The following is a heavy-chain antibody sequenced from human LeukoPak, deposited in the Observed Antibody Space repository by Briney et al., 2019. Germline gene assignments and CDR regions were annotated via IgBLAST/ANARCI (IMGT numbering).Heavy chain of an antibody. D-gene: IGHD6-13*01. J-gene: IGHJ5*02. V-gene: IGHV4-59*01. CDR3: ARGCSAGTPHNWFDP. CDR2: IYYSGST. Sequence: SETLSLTCTVSGGSISGYYWSWIRQPPGKGLEWIGYIYYSGSTNYIPSLKSRVTISVDTSKNQFSLKLSSVTAADTAVYYCARGCSAGTPHNWFDPWGQGTLVTVSS. CDR1: GGSISGYY.